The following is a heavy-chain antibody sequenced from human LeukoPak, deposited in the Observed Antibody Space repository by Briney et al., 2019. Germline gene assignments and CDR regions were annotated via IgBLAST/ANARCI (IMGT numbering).Heavy chain of an antibody. CDR2: ISAYNGNT. J-gene: IGHJ3*02. V-gene: IGHV1-18*01. CDR3: ARDYYGSGSYYFHDAFDI. D-gene: IGHD3-10*01. CDR1: GYTFTSYG. Sequence: ASVKVSCKASGYTFTSYGISWVRQAPGQGLEWMGWISAYNGNTNYAQKLQGRVTMTTDTSTSTAYMELRSLRSDDTAVYYCARDYYGSGSYYFHDAFDIWGQGTMVTVSS.